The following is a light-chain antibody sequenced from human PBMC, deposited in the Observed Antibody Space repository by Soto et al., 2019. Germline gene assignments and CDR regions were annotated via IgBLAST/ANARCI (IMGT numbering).Light chain of an antibody. CDR2: DAS. Sequence: ENVLTQSPATLSLSPGERATLSCRTSQSVSSNIAWYQQKPGQAPRLLISDASNRATGIPARFSGSGSGTDFTLTISSLEPEDFAVYYCQQRSSWPLITFGQGTRLEIK. V-gene: IGKV3-11*01. CDR3: QQRSSWPLIT. CDR1: QSVSSN. J-gene: IGKJ5*01.